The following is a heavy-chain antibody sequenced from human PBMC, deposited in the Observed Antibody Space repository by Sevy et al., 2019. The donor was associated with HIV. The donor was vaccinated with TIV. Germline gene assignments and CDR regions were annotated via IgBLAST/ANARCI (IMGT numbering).Heavy chain of an antibody. CDR2: IYHSGST. CDR1: GGSISSGGYS. J-gene: IGHJ4*02. D-gene: IGHD3-3*01. V-gene: IGHV4-30-2*01. CDR3: ARALYYFWSGYYQPTFDY. Sequence: SETLSLTCAVSGGSISSGGYSWSWIRQPPGKGLECIGYIYHSGSTYYNPSLKSRVTILVDRSKNQFSLTLSSVTAADTAVYYCARALYYFWSGYYQPTFDYWGQGTLVTVSS.